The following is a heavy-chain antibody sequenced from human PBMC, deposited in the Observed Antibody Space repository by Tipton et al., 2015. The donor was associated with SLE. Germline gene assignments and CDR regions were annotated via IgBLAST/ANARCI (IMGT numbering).Heavy chain of an antibody. CDR3: ASGYDSSGYPPYYFDY. Sequence: GSLRLSCAASGFTFSSYGMHWVRQAPGKGLEWVAFIRYDGGNKYYADSVKGRFTISRDNSKNTLYLQMNSLRAEDTAVYYCASGYDSSGYPPYYFDYWGQGTLVTVSS. V-gene: IGHV3-30*02. D-gene: IGHD3-22*01. J-gene: IGHJ4*02. CDR1: GFTFSSYG. CDR2: IRYDGGNK.